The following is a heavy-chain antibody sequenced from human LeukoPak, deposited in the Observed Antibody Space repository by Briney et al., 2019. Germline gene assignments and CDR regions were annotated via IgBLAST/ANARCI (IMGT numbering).Heavy chain of an antibody. Sequence: GGSLRLSCAASGFTFSHYWMTWVRQAPGKGLEWVSAISGSGGSAYYADSVKGRFTISRDNSKNTLYLQMNSLRAEDTAVYYCAKTVSGSYSYQGGDYWGQGTLVTVSS. CDR3: AKTVSGSYSYQGGDY. CDR1: GFTFSHYW. J-gene: IGHJ4*02. CDR2: ISGSGGSA. D-gene: IGHD3-16*02. V-gene: IGHV3-23*01.